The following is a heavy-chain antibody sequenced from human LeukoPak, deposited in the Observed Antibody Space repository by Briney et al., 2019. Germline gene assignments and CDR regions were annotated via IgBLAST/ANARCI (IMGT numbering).Heavy chain of an antibody. V-gene: IGHV3-66*04. CDR1: GFTVSSNY. CDR2: ITDRGGNT. CDR3: AKHQLHYYDS. J-gene: IGHJ4*02. Sequence: PGGSLRLSCAASGFTVSSNYMSWVRQAPGKGLEWVSVITDRGGNTYYADSVKGRFTISRDNSKNTLYLQMKSLRAEDTAIYYCAKHQLHYYDSWGQGTLVTVSS. D-gene: IGHD3-22*01.